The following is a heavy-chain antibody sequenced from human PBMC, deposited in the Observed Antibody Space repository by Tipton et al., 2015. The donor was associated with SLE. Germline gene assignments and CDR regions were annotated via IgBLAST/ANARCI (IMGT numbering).Heavy chain of an antibody. V-gene: IGHV4-59*01. CDR1: GDSMRNSY. CDR3: ARGGGWQDLVSPSNWFDP. Sequence: PGLVKPSETLSLTCNVSGDSMRNSYWSWIRQPPGKGLEWIGFVSDSGNTDYNPSLKSRLSISIDTSKKQFYLHLTSVTAADTAFYFCARGGGWQDLVSPSNWFDPWGQGTLVTVSS. J-gene: IGHJ5*02. D-gene: IGHD6-13*01. CDR2: VSDSGNT.